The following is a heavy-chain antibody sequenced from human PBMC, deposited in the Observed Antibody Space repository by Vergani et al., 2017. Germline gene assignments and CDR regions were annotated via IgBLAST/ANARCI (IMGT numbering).Heavy chain of an antibody. CDR1: GFSLTTRGVA. J-gene: IGHJ4*02. CDR3: THRPDCSVGHGYDDY. CDR2: VFWDDDK. V-gene: IGHV2-5*02. Sequence: QITLKESGPTLVKPTQTLTLTCTFSGFSLTTRGVAVGWIRQPPGKALEWLAIVFWDDDKHYSPSLRNRVTITRDTSRNQVVLTMTNIDPVDTATYYCTHRPDCSVGHGYDDYWGQGTLVTVSS. D-gene: IGHD2-15*01.